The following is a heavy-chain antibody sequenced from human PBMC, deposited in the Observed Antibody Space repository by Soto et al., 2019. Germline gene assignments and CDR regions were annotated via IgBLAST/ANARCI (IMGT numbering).Heavy chain of an antibody. J-gene: IGHJ4*02. V-gene: IGHV3-23*01. CDR3: EKGRDGYNPYFDY. CDR1: GFTFSSYA. D-gene: IGHD5-12*01. Sequence: GGSLRLSCAASGFTFSSYAMSWVRQAPGKGLEWVSVISGSGGSTYYADSVKGRFTISRDNSKNTLYLQMNSLRAEDTAVYYCEKGRDGYNPYFDYWGQGTLVTVST. CDR2: ISGSGGST.